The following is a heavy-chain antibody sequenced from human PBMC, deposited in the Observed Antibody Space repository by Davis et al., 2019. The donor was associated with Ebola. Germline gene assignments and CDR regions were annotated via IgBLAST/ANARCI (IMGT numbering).Heavy chain of an antibody. CDR3: ARWYCSGGSCYTTRREYYGMDV. V-gene: IGHV1-3*01. D-gene: IGHD2-15*01. CDR2: INAGNGNT. Sequence: AASVKVSCKASGYTFTSYAMHWVRQAPGQRLEWMGWINAGNGNTKYSQKFQGRVTITRDTSASTAYMELSSLRSEDTAVYYCARWYCSGGSCYTTRREYYGMDVWGQGTTVTVSS. J-gene: IGHJ6*02. CDR1: GYTFTSYA.